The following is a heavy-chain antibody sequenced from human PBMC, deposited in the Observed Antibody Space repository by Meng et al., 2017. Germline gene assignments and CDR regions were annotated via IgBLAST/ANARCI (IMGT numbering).Heavy chain of an antibody. CDR1: GDSVSSNSAA. Sequence: QTQLQQSGPGLVKASHTLSPICSISGDSVSSNSAAWNWIRQSPSRGLEWLGRAYYRSKWYHDYAESVKSRISIDPDTSKNQSSLQLRSVTPEDSAVYYCARGSYSFDSWGQRTLVTVSS. CDR3: ARGSYSFDS. J-gene: IGHJ4*02. V-gene: IGHV6-1*01. D-gene: IGHD3-10*01. CDR2: AYYRSKWYH.